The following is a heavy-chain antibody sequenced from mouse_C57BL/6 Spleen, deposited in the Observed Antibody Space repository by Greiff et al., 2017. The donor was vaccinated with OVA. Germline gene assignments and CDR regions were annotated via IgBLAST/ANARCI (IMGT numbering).Heavy chain of an antibody. V-gene: IGHV5-4*01. J-gene: IGHJ2*01. CDR2: ISDGGSYT. CDR3: ARDRDGSRPFDY. Sequence: DVMLVESGGGLVKPGGSLKLSCAASGFTFSSYAMSWVRQTPEKRLEWVATISDGGSYTYYPDNVKGRFTISRDNAKNNLYLQMSHLKSEDTAMYYCARDRDGSRPFDYWGQGTTLTVSS. CDR1: GFTFSSYA. D-gene: IGHD1-1*01.